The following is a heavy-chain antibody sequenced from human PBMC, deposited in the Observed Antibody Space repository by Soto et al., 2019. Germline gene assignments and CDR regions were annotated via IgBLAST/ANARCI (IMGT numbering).Heavy chain of an antibody. J-gene: IGHJ6*02. D-gene: IGHD4-17*01. CDR3: ASADVGYGDYYYYGMDV. V-gene: IGHV4-31*03. CDR2: IYYSGST. CDR1: GGSISSGGYY. Sequence: QVQLQESGPGLVKPSQTLSLTCTVSGGSISSGGYYWSWIRQHPGKGLEWIGYIYYSGSTYYNPSLKSRVTISVDTSKNQFSLKLSSLTAADTAVYYCASADVGYGDYYYYGMDVWGQGTTVTVSS.